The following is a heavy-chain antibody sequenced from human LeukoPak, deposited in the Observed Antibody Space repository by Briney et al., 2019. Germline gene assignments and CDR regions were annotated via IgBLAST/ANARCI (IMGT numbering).Heavy chain of an antibody. V-gene: IGHV4-61*02. CDR3: AAVGYRLPSHAFDI. CDR1: GGSISSGSYY. CDR2: IYTSGST. D-gene: IGHD2-2*01. Sequence: SETLSLTCTVSGGSISSGSYYWSWIRQPAGKGLEWIGRIYTSGSTNYNPSLKSRVTISVDTSKNQFSLKLSSVTAADTAVYYCAAVGYRLPSHAFDIWGQGTMVTVSS. J-gene: IGHJ3*02.